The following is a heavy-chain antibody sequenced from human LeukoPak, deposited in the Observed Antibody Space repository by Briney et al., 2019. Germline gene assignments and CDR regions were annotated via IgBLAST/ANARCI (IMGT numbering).Heavy chain of an antibody. J-gene: IGHJ4*02. D-gene: IGHD6-19*01. CDR1: GFTFSSYA. CDR2: ISGSGGST. V-gene: IGHV3-23*01. Sequence: GGSLRLSCAASGFTFSSYAMSWVRQAPGEGLEWVSAISGSGGSTYYADPVKGRFTISRDNSKNTLYLQMNSLRAEDTAVYYCAREGAVAGTPPFDYWGQGTLVTVSS. CDR3: AREGAVAGTPPFDY.